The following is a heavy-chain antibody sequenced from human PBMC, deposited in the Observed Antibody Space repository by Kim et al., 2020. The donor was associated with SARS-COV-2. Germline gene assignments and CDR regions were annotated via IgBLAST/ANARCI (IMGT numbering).Heavy chain of an antibody. D-gene: IGHD1-1*01. J-gene: IGHJ4*02. CDR3: ARGRIQLWSPYFDY. Sequence: KPSLKRRVTISVDKSKNQFSLKLPSVTAADTAVYFCARGRIQLWSPYFDYWGQGTLVIVSP. V-gene: IGHV4-4*01.